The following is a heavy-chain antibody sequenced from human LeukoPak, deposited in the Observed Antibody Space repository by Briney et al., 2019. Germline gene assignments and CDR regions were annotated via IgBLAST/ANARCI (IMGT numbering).Heavy chain of an antibody. J-gene: IGHJ4*02. Sequence: GGSLRLSCAASGFTFSSYAMSWVRQAPGKGLEWVSAISGSGGSTYYADSVKGRFTISRDNSKNTLYLQMNSLRADDTAVYYCAKLRYFDWLNSPFDYWGQGTLVTVSS. CDR3: AKLRYFDWLNSPFDY. D-gene: IGHD3-9*01. V-gene: IGHV3-23*01. CDR2: ISGSGGST. CDR1: GFTFSSYA.